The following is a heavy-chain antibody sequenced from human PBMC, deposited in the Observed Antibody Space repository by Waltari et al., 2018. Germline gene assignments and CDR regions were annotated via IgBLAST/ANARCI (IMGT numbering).Heavy chain of an antibody. CDR2: IDPSDSYA. CDR3: ASTPEGQWLLGGFDS. V-gene: IGHV5-10-1*01. Sequence: VRQMPGKGLEWMGRIDPSDSYANYSPSFQGHVTVSTDKSLSTAYLQWNSLKASDTAMYYCASTPEGQWLLGGFDSWGQGTLVTVSS. D-gene: IGHD6-19*01. J-gene: IGHJ4*02.